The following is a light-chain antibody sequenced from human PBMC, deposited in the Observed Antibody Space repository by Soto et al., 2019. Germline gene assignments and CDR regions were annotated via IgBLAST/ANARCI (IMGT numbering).Light chain of an antibody. CDR2: DVT. V-gene: IGLV2-11*01. Sequence: QSALTQPASVSGSPGQSITISCTGTSSDVGNYNYVSWYQQHPGKAPKLMISDVTKRPSGVPDRFSGSKSGNTASLTISGLQAEDEADYYCYSYAGSYTWVFGGGTQLTVL. J-gene: IGLJ3*02. CDR3: YSYAGSYTWV. CDR1: SSDVGNYNY.